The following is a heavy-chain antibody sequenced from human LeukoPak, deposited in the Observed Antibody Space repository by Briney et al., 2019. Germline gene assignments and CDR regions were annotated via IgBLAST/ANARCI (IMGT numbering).Heavy chain of an antibody. D-gene: IGHD2-2*01. V-gene: IGHV3-21*01. Sequence: PGGSLRLSCAASGFTFSTYYMNWVRQAPGKGLEWVSSISGSGTYKYYEDSVKGRFTISRDNAENSLYLQMNSLRVEDTAVYYCASRYCSGTSCYAFDYWGQRSLVTVSS. CDR1: GFTFSTYY. CDR3: ASRYCSGTSCYAFDY. CDR2: ISGSGTYK. J-gene: IGHJ4*02.